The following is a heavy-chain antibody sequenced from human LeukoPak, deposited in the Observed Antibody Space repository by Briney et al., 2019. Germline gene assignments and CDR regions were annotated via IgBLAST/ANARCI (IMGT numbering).Heavy chain of an antibody. CDR3: ARGGGGYDHYYGMDV. CDR1: GYTFTSYY. V-gene: IGHV1-46*01. D-gene: IGHD5-12*01. CDR2: INPSGGST. J-gene: IGHJ6*04. Sequence: ASVKVSCKACGYTFTSYYMHWVRQAPGQGLEWMGIINPSGGSTSYAQKFQGRVTITRDTSTSTVYMELSSLRSEDTAVYYCARGGGGYDHYYGMDVWGKGTTVTVSS.